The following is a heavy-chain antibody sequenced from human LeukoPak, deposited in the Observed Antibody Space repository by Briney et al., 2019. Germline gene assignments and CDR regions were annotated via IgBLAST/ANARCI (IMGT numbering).Heavy chain of an antibody. Sequence: GGSLRLSCAASGFTFSDFYRNWIRQAPGKGLEWVSYISGSSSYTNYADPVKGRFTISRDNTKKSLYLQMTSLRAEYTAVYYGAREFSSGLVIDYLGQGTLVTVSS. V-gene: IGHV3-11*06. J-gene: IGHJ4*02. CDR3: AREFSSGLVIDY. CDR2: ISGSSSYT. D-gene: IGHD6-19*01. CDR1: GFTFSDFY.